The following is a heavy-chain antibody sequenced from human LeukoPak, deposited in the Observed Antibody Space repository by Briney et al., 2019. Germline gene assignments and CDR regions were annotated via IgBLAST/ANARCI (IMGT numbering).Heavy chain of an antibody. V-gene: IGHV1-2*02. D-gene: IGHD5-18*01. CDR3: ARVDEDTAMGDH. J-gene: IGHJ4*02. Sequence: VASVKVSCKASGDTFTGYYIHWVRQAPGQGLEWMGWINPNSDDIKYAQKFQGRVTMTRDTSISTVYMELSGLRSDDTAVYYCARVDEDTAMGDHWGQGTLVTVSS. CDR1: GDTFTGYY. CDR2: INPNSDDI.